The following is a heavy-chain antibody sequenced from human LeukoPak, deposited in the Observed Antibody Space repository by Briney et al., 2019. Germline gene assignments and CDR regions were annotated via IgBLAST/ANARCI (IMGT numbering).Heavy chain of an antibody. Sequence: GGSLRLSCAASGFTFSSYGMHWVRQAPGKGLEWVAVISYDGSNKYYADSVKGRFTISRDNSKNTLYLQMNSLRAEDTAVYYCAKDLDYDTIGAFDYWGQGTLVTVSS. V-gene: IGHV3-30*18. CDR3: AKDLDYDTIGAFDY. J-gene: IGHJ4*02. CDR2: ISYDGSNK. D-gene: IGHD3-22*01. CDR1: GFTFSSYG.